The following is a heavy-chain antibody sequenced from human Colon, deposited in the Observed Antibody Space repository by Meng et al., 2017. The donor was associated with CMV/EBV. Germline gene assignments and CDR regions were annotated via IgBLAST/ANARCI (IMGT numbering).Heavy chain of an antibody. V-gene: IGHV3-23*01. CDR3: TRDGYNWIPFDS. Sequence: DGQLWGSGGGLVQTGGSLRVSCAASGFTLSSYAMSWVRQAPGKGLEWVSHISGTGADSYYADSVKGRFTISRDNSKNTLYLQMNSLRVEDTAIYFCTRDGYNWIPFDSWGQGTLVTASS. J-gene: IGHJ4*02. CDR1: GFTLSSYA. CDR2: ISGTGADS. D-gene: IGHD1-1*01.